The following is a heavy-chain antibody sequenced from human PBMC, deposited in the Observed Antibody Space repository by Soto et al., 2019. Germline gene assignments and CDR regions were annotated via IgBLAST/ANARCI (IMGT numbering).Heavy chain of an antibody. D-gene: IGHD4-17*01. CDR2: IIPIFGTA. V-gene: IGHV1-69*13. J-gene: IGHJ6*02. CDR1: GGTFSSYA. Sequence: GASVKVSCKASGGTFSSYAISWVRQAPGQGLEWMGGIIPIFGTANYAQKFQGRVTITADESTSTAYMKLSSLRSEDTAVYYCASSTVTTLYYYYYYGMDVWGQGTTVTVSS. CDR3: ASSTVTTLYYYYYYGMDV.